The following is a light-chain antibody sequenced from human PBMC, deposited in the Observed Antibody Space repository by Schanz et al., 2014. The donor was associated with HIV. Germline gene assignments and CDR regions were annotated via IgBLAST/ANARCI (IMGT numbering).Light chain of an antibody. Sequence: QSVLTQAPSASGTPGQRVTISCSGSTSDFKTNPAPRHQQPPGAAPQLLIYNPYHRPSGVPDRFSGSDSGASASLAISGLQSEDEADYYCATWVDSLKGWVFGGGTKLTVL. J-gene: IGLJ3*02. CDR2: NPY. CDR3: ATWVDSLKGWV. CDR1: TSDFKTNP. V-gene: IGLV1-44*01.